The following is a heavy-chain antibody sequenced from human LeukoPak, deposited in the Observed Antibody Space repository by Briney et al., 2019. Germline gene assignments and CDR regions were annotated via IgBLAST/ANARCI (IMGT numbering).Heavy chain of an antibody. V-gene: IGHV4-34*01. CDR2: INHSGST. CDR3: ARGDYDILTGPKSWYFDL. CDR1: GEPFNGYY. J-gene: IGHJ2*01. Sequence: SETLSLTCAVYGEPFNGYYWTWIRQSPGKGLEWIGEINHSGSTNYNPSLKSRVTISVDTSKNQFSLKLNSVTAADTAVYYCARGDYDILTGPKSWYFDLWGRGTLVTVSS. D-gene: IGHD3-9*01.